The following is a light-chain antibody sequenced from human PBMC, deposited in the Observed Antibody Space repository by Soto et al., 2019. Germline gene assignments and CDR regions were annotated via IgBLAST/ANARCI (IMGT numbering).Light chain of an antibody. CDR2: GAS. CDR3: QPYNNWPLT. J-gene: IGKJ4*01. Sequence: EIVMTRSPATLSVSPGERATLSCRASQSVSSDLAWYQQKPGQAPRLLIYGASTRATGIPARFSGSGSGTEFTLTINSLQSEDFAVYYCQPYNNWPLTFGGGTKVDIK. CDR1: QSVSSD. V-gene: IGKV3-15*01.